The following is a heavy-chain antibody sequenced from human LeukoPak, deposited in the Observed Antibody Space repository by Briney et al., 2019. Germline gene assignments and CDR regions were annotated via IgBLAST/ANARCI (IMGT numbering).Heavy chain of an antibody. CDR1: GYTFTSYD. Sequence: ASVKVSRKASGYTFTSYDINWVRQATGQGLEWMGWMNPNSGNTGYAQKFQGRVTMTRNTSISTAYMELSSLRSEDTAVYYCARAPTYVDDAFDIWGQGTMVTVSS. D-gene: IGHD3-16*01. V-gene: IGHV1-8*01. CDR3: ARAPTYVDDAFDI. CDR2: MNPNSGNT. J-gene: IGHJ3*02.